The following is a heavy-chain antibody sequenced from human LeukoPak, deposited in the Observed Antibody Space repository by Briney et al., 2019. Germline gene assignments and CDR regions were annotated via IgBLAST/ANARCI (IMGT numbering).Heavy chain of an antibody. CDR3: ARGTIVAPYIDY. V-gene: IGHV4-39*07. CDR2: IYYSGST. D-gene: IGHD5-12*01. CDR1: GGSISSSSYY. Sequence: PSETLSLTCTVSGGSISSSSYYWGWIRQPPGKGLEWIGSIYYSGSTYYNPSLRSRVTMSVDTSKRQFSLKLTSVTAADTAVYYCARGTIVAPYIDYWGQGTLVTVSS. J-gene: IGHJ4*02.